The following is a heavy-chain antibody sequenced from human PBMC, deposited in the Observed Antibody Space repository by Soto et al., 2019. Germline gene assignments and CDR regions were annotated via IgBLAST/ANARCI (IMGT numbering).Heavy chain of an antibody. Sequence: GGSLRLSCEASGFTFSNAWMNWVRQGPGKGLEWLGRIKSKVDGGTADYGAATKGRFSISRDDLKNMLYLQMNSLKPDDTAVYYCTTLSYLYYDGMDVWGQGTTVTV. J-gene: IGHJ6*02. V-gene: IGHV3-15*01. CDR3: TTLSYLYYDGMDV. CDR2: IKSKVDGGTA. CDR1: GFTFSNAW. D-gene: IGHD2-2*01.